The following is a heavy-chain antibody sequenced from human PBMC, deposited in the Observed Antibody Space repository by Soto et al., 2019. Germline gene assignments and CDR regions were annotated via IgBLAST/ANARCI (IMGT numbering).Heavy chain of an antibody. V-gene: IGHV5-10-1*01. D-gene: IGHD3-3*01. CDR2: IDPSDSYT. CDR3: ATISPTYGMDV. Sequence: PXGSLNVSWQCSGNTCTGYWISLVRQMPGKGLEWMGRIDPSDSYTNYSPSFQGHVTISADKSISTAYLQWSSLKASETAMYYCATISPTYGMDVWGQGTTVTAP. J-gene: IGHJ6*02. CDR1: GNTCTGYW.